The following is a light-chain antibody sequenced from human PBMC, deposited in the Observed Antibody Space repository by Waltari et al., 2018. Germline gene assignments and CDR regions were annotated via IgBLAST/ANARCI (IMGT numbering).Light chain of an antibody. CDR1: QSLMYSSNNKNF. J-gene: IGKJ3*01. Sequence: DIVMSQSPDSLAVSLGERATINCRSSQSLMYSSNNKNFLAWYQQKPGQSPKLLSYWASTRQSGVPDRFTGSWSGTDCTLTITSVQPEDVAIYYCQQYFITPFTFGPGTKVEIK. CDR2: WAS. V-gene: IGKV4-1*01. CDR3: QQYFITPFT.